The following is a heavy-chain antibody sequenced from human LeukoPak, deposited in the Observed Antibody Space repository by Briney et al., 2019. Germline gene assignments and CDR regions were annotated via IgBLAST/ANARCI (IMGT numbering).Heavy chain of an antibody. CDR2: INHSGST. CDR3: ARARGTEAIDY. V-gene: IGHV4-34*01. CDR1: GGTFSGYY. J-gene: IGHJ4*02. D-gene: IGHD6-25*01. Sequence: LKPSETLSLTCAVYGGTFSGYYWTWICQPPGKGLEWIGEINHSGSTNCNASLKSRVIVSVDTSKNQFSLRLTSVTAADTAEYYCARARGTEAIDYWSQGTPVTVSS.